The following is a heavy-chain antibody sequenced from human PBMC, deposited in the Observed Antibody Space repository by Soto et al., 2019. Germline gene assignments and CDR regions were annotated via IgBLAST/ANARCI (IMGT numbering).Heavy chain of an antibody. D-gene: IGHD3-22*01. V-gene: IGHV4-59*01. CDR2: IYSTGST. CDR1: GDYIIDYS. J-gene: IGHJ4*02. Sequence: QVQLQESGPGLVKPSETLSLTCTVSGDYIIDYSWSWIRQPPGKGLEWIGYIYSTGSTNYHLSLRSRVTMSEDTSKNQFSLNLRSMTAADTAVYYCARGAGSSSYHYESHDFWCQGTLVTVST. CDR3: ARGAGSSSYHYESHDF.